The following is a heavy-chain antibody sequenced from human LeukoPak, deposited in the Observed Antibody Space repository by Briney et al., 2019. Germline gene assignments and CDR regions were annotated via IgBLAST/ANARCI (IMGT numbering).Heavy chain of an antibody. CDR3: ATGLSGYNHGGYFDY. Sequence: SETLSLTCTVSGGSISSYYWSWIRQPAGKGLEWIGRIYTSGSTNYNPSLKSRVTMSVDTSKNQFSLKLSSVTAADTAVYYCATGLSGYNHGGYFDYWGQGTLVTVSS. V-gene: IGHV4-4*07. CDR2: IYTSGST. J-gene: IGHJ4*02. D-gene: IGHD5-18*01. CDR1: GGSISSYY.